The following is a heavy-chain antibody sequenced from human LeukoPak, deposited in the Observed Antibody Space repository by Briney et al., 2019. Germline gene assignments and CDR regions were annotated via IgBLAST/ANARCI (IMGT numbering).Heavy chain of an antibody. D-gene: IGHD6-13*01. CDR2: VSGNGAGT. V-gene: IGHV3-23*01. CDR3: AKIPWYSSRWSIDY. Sequence: GGSLRLSCAASGFTFSSYAMSWVRQAPGKGLEWVSGVSGNGAGTYYADSVKGRFTISRDNSKNTLYMQMNSLRAEDTAVYYCAKIPWYSSRWSIDYWGQGTLVTDSS. CDR1: GFTFSSYA. J-gene: IGHJ4*02.